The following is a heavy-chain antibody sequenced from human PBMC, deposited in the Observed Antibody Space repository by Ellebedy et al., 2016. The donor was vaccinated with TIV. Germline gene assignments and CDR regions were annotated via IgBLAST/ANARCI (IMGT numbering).Heavy chain of an antibody. CDR3: ASLPHNVDSGP. CDR2: INPNSGGT. D-gene: IGHD4-17*01. J-gene: IGHJ5*02. Sequence: AASVKVSCKASGYTFTGYYMHWVRQPPGQGLEWMGWINPNSGGTNYAQKFQGRVTRTRDTSISTAYMELSRLRSEETAVYYCASLPHNVDSGPWGQGTLVTVSS. CDR1: GYTFTGYY. V-gene: IGHV1-2*02.